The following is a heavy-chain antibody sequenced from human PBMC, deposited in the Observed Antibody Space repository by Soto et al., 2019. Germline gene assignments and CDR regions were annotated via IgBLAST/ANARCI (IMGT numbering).Heavy chain of an antibody. J-gene: IGHJ6*02. Sequence: PGGSLRLSCAASGFTFSDYYMSWIRQAPGKGLEWVSYISSSSSYTNYADSVKGRFTISRDNAKNSLYLQMNSLRAEDTAVYYCAREVRGGSSWYFYYYGMDVWGQGTTVTVSS. CDR1: GFTFSDYY. V-gene: IGHV3-11*05. CDR3: AREVRGGSSWYFYYYGMDV. CDR2: ISSSSSYT. D-gene: IGHD6-13*01.